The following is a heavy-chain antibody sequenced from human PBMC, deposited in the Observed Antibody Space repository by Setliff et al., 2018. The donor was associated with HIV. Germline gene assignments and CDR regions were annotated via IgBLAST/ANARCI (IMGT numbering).Heavy chain of an antibody. V-gene: IGHV1-69*13. CDR2: IVPILNTG. D-gene: IGHD3-22*01. J-gene: IGHJ4*02. Sequence: ASVKVSCKASGGTFRSHEISWVRQAPGQGLEWMGGIVPILNTGNYAPKFQGRVTITADESTTTAYMELSSLRSEGTAVYYCARIPNHSSGFDYWGQGTPVTVSS. CDR1: GGTFRSHE. CDR3: ARIPNHSSGFDY.